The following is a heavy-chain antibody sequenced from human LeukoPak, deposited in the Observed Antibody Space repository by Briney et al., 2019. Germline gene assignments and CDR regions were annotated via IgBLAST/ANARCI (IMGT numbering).Heavy chain of an antibody. Sequence: GGSLRLSCAASGFTFSRYGMHWVRQAPGKGLEWVTAISYDGSNKYYADSVKGRFTISRDNSKNTLYLQLNSLRAEDTALYYCATNSGWYGVSWGQGTLVTVSS. CDR1: GFTFSRYG. CDR3: ATNSGWYGVS. D-gene: IGHD6-19*01. CDR2: ISYDGSNK. J-gene: IGHJ4*02. V-gene: IGHV3-30*04.